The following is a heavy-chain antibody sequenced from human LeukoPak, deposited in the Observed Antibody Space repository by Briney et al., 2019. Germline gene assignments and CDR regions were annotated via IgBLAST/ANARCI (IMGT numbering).Heavy chain of an antibody. Sequence: KPSETLSLTCTVSGGSISSSTYYWGWIRRPPGKGLEWIGSIYYSGSTYYNPSLKSRTTVSVDTSKNQFSLKLSSVTAADMAVYYCVRGSTLRHYQYWGQGTLVTVSS. J-gene: IGHJ4*02. CDR1: GGSISSSTYY. CDR3: VRGSTLRHYQY. CDR2: IYYSGST. V-gene: IGHV4-39*01. D-gene: IGHD3-16*01.